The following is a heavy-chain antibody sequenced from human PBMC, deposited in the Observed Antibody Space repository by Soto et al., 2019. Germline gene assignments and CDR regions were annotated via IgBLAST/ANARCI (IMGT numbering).Heavy chain of an antibody. CDR1: GGSISSYY. D-gene: IGHD3-3*01. J-gene: IGHJ6*02. V-gene: IGHV4-4*07. CDR2: IYTSGST. CDR3: ARDERYYDFWSGYSYFYYGMDV. Sequence: SETLSLTCTVSGGSISSYYWSWIRQPAGKGLEWIGRIYTSGSTNYNPSLKSRVTMSVDTSKNQFSLKLSSVTAADTAVYYCARDERYYDFWSGYSYFYYGMDVWGQGTTVTAP.